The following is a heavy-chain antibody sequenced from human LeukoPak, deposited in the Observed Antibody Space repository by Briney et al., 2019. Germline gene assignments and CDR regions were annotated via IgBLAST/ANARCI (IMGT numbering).Heavy chain of an antibody. CDR1: GFTFDDYT. V-gene: IGHV3-43*01. Sequence: GGSLRLSCAASGFTFDDYTMHWVRQAPGKGLEWVSLISWDGGSTYYADSVEGRFTIPRDNTRNSLYLQMNSLRIEDTALYYCVKDIGVALTSFDYWGQGTLVTVSS. J-gene: IGHJ4*02. CDR2: ISWDGGST. CDR3: VKDIGVALTSFDY. D-gene: IGHD2-21*01.